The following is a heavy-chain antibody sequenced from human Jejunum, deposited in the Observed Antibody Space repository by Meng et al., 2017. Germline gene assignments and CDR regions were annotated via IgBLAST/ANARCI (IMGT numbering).Heavy chain of an antibody. V-gene: IGHV1-46*01. CDR3: VREFRGGYFDY. D-gene: IGHD3-10*01. Sequence: VQLVQSGAEVKKPGTSVKVSCKSSGHTFSNYYLHWVRQAPGQGLEWMGVSNPNDGGTNYAQNFQGRVTMTRDTSTNTVNMELISLKSEDTAVYYCVREFRGGYFDYWGQGTLVTVSS. CDR1: GHTFSNYY. J-gene: IGHJ4*02. CDR2: SNPNDGGT.